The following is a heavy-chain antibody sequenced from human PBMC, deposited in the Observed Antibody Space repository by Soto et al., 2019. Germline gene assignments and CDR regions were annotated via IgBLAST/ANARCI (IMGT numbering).Heavy chain of an antibody. CDR3: ARGVGVPVMDY. J-gene: IGHJ4*02. CDR2: VSTHYGNT. CDR1: GYNFTSYS. Sequence: QVQVVQSGGEVKKPGASVKVSCKPSGYNFTSYSISWVRQAPGQGLEWMGWVSTHYGNTKDAQKVEGRVSMTAHTATNTAYMELRSLKSDDTAMYYCARGVGVPVMDYWGQGTLLTVSS. D-gene: IGHD2-15*01. V-gene: IGHV1-18*04.